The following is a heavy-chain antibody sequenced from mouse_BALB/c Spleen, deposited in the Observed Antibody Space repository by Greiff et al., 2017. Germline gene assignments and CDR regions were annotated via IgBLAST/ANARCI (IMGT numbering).Heavy chain of an antibody. CDR2: IWAGGST. J-gene: IGHJ4*01. Sequence: VKLMESGPGLVAPSQSLSITCTVSGFSLTSYGVHWVRQPPGKGLEWLGVIWAGGSTNYNSALMSRLSISKDNSKSQVFLKMNSLQTDDTAMYYCASYGNYPLYAMDYWGQGTSVTVSS. CDR1: GFSLTSYG. CDR3: ASYGNYPLYAMDY. V-gene: IGHV2-9*02. D-gene: IGHD2-1*01.